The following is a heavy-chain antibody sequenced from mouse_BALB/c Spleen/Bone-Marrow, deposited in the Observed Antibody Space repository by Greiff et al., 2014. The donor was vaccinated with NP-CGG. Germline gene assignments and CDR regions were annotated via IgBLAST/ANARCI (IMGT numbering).Heavy chain of an antibody. Sequence: EVKVVESGGGLVKPGGSLKLSCAASGFTFSDYYMYWVRQTPEKRLEWVATISDGGGYTYYPDSVWGRFTIPRDNAKNNLYLQMSSLKSEDTAMYYCARSGERYGAMDYWGQGTSVNVFS. J-gene: IGHJ4*01. CDR2: ISDGGGYT. CDR3: ARSGERYGAMDY. V-gene: IGHV5-4*02. CDR1: GFTFSDYY. D-gene: IGHD2-10*02.